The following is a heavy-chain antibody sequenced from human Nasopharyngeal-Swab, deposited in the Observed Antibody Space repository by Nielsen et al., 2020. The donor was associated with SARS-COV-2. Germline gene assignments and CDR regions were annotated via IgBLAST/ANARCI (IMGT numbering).Heavy chain of an antibody. D-gene: IGHD4-17*01. J-gene: IGHJ5*02. Sequence: ASVKVSCKASGYTLSNYAMYWVRQAPGQRPEFMGWINAGKGNTIYSQRFQGRVRISRDTSANTVYMELSSLTSEDTAVYYCATETPETGDFEHWGQGTLVTVSS. CDR1: GYTLSNYA. CDR2: INAGKGNT. CDR3: ATETPETGDFEH. V-gene: IGHV1-3*01.